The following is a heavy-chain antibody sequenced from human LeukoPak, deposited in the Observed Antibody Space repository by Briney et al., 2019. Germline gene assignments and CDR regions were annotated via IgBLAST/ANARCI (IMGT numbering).Heavy chain of an antibody. D-gene: IGHD5-12*01. J-gene: IGHJ4*02. CDR3: ARDLHSGWFDY. CDR2: IYYSRST. CDR1: GGSISSYY. Sequence: PSETLSLTCTVSGGSISSYYWSWIRQPSGKGLEWIGYIYYSRSTNYNPSLKSRVTISVDTSKNQFSLKLSSVTAADTAVYYCARDLHSGWFDYWGQGTLVTVSS. V-gene: IGHV4-59*01.